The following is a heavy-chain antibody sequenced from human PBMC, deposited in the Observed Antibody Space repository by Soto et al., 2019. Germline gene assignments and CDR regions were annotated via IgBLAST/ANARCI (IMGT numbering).Heavy chain of an antibody. V-gene: IGHV1-3*01. CDR3: ARDAVAVAGTGDY. CDR1: GYTFTSYA. J-gene: IGHJ4*02. D-gene: IGHD6-19*01. CDR2: INAGNGNT. Sequence: QVQLLQSGAEVKKPWASVKVSCKASGYTFTSYAMHWVRQAPGQRLEWMGWINAGNGNTKYSQKFQGRVTITRDTSASTAYMELSSLRSEDTAVYYCARDAVAVAGTGDYWGQGTLVTVSS.